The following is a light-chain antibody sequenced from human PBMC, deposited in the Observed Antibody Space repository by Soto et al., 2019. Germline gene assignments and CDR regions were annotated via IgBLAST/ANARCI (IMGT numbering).Light chain of an antibody. V-gene: IGLV1-44*01. J-gene: IGLJ1*01. CDR2: TNT. CDR3: QSYDISLHNYV. CDR1: SSNVGGNP. Sequence: SALTQPPSASGTPGQRVTISCSGSSSNVGGNPVNWYQHVPTTAPKLLIYTNTQRPSGVPDRFSGSKSGTSASLAISGLQSEDEADYYCQSYDISLHNYVFGTGTKVTVL.